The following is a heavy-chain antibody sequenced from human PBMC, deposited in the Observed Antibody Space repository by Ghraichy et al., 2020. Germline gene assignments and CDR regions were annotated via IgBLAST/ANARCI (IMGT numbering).Heavy chain of an antibody. V-gene: IGHV3-23*01. D-gene: IGHD3-22*01. CDR3: AASGYYKGFDY. J-gene: IGHJ4*02. CDR1: GFPFSSYS. CDR2: LSGGGAST. Sequence: LTCAASGFPFSSYSMSWVRQVPGKGLEWVSALSGGGASTYYADSVKGRFTISRDNHKSTVSLQMNSLRAEDTAVYYCAASGYYKGFDYWGQGTLVTVSS.